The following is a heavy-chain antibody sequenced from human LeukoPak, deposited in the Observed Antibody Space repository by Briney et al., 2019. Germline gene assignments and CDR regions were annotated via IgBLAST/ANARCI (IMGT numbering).Heavy chain of an antibody. CDR3: ATSVAVAGSFDY. J-gene: IGHJ4*02. V-gene: IGHV1-2*06. CDR1: DYTFTAYY. D-gene: IGHD6-19*01. Sequence: ASVKVSCKASDYTFTAYYIHWVRQAPGQGLEWMGRIDPNSGDTSYVQKFQGRVTMTRDTSISTAHMDLSGLISDDPAVYYCATSVAVAGSFDYWGQGTLVTVSS. CDR2: IDPNSGDT.